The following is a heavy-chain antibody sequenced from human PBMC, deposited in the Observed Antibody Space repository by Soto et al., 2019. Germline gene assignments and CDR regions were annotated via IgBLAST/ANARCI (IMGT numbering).Heavy chain of an antibody. D-gene: IGHD5-18*01. CDR1: GYTFTSYA. J-gene: IGHJ4*02. Sequence: EASVKVSCKASGYTFTSYAMHWVRQAPGQRLEWMGWINAGNGNTKYSQKFQGRVTITRDTSASTAYMELSSLRSEDTAVYYCARARASAMAPDDYWGQGTLVTVSS. CDR3: ARARASAMAPDDY. CDR2: INAGNGNT. V-gene: IGHV1-3*01.